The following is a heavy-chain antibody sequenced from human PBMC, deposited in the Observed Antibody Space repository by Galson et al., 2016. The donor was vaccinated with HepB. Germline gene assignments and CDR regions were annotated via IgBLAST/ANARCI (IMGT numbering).Heavy chain of an antibody. J-gene: IGHJ6*02. Sequence: SVKVSCKASGYTFTSYDINWMRQATGQGLEWMGWMNPNSGNTGYAQKFQGSVTMTRNTSISTAYMELSSLRSEDTAVYYCTRRHIAASSTGQKKHGVDVWGQGTTVTVSS. D-gene: IGHD6-13*01. CDR2: MNPNSGNT. CDR3: TRRHIAASSTGQKKHGVDV. V-gene: IGHV1-8*01. CDR1: GYTFTSYD.